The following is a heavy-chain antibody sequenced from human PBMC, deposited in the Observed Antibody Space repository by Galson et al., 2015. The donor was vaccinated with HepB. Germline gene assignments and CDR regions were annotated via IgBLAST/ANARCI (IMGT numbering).Heavy chain of an antibody. CDR3: ANDYYGSGSYYYYYYYGMDV. CDR1: GFTFSSYA. V-gene: IGHV3-30*04. Sequence: SLRLSCAASGFTFSSYAMHWVRQAPGKGLEWVAVISYDGSNKYYADSVKGRFTISRDNSKNTLYLQMNSLRAEDTAVYYCANDYYGSGSYYYYYYYGMDVWGQGTTVTVSS. J-gene: IGHJ6*02. CDR2: ISYDGSNK. D-gene: IGHD3-10*01.